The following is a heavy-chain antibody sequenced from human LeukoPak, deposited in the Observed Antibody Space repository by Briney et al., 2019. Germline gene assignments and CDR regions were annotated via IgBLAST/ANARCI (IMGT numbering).Heavy chain of an antibody. J-gene: IGHJ4*02. V-gene: IGHV3-23*01. CDR1: GFTFSSYA. Sequence: GGSLRLSCAASGFTFSSYAMSWVRQAPGKGVEWVSSITGSADNTYYADSVKGRFTISRDNSKNTLYLQMNSLRAEDTAVYYCAILAGNPYWGPGTLVTVSS. CDR3: AILAGNPY. D-gene: IGHD2-21*01. CDR2: ITGSADNT.